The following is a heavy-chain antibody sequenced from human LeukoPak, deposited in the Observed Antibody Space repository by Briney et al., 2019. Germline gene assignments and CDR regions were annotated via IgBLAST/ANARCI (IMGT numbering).Heavy chain of an antibody. CDR3: ARIRALGPDQYYFDY. D-gene: IGHD3/OR15-3a*01. Sequence: SETLSLTCTVSGGSISSYYWSWLRQPAGKGLEWIGRIYTSGSTNYNPSLKSRVTMSVDTSKNQFSLKLSSVTAADTAVYYCARIRALGPDQYYFDYWGQGTLVTVSS. CDR2: IYTSGST. J-gene: IGHJ4*02. CDR1: GGSISSYY. V-gene: IGHV4-4*07.